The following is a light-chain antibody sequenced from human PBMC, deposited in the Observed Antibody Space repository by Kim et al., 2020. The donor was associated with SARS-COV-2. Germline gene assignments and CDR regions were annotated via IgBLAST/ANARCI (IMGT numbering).Light chain of an antibody. V-gene: IGLV3-1*01. CDR2: QDS. CDR3: QAWDSSTAV. CDR1: KLGDKY. J-gene: IGLJ3*02. Sequence: SYELTQPPSVSVSPGQTASITCSGDKLGDKYACWYQQKPGQSPVLVIYQDSKRPSGIPERFSSSNSGNTDTLTISWTPAMDEADYYCQAWDSSTAVFGGG.